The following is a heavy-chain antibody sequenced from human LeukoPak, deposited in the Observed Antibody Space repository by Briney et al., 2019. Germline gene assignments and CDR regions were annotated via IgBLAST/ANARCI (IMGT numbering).Heavy chain of an antibody. CDR3: AKGSSWSY. D-gene: IGHD6-13*01. CDR1: GFTFSTSW. Sequence: PGGSLRLSCAASGFTFSTSWMNWGRQAPGKGLEWVANINQDGSEKYYVDAVKGRFSISRDNANNSLYLQMNSVRAEDTAVYYCAKGSSWSYWGQGTLVTVSS. J-gene: IGHJ4*02. V-gene: IGHV3-7*01. CDR2: INQDGSEK.